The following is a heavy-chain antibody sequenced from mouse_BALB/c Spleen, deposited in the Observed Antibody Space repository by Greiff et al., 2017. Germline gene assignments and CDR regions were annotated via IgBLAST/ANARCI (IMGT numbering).Heavy chain of an antibody. D-gene: IGHD1-2*01. Sequence: EVKVVESGGGLVQPGGSRKLSCAASGFTFSSFGMHWVRQAPEKGLEWVAYISSGSSTIYYADTVKGRFTISRDNPKNTLFLQMTSLRSEDTAMYYCARDGLWVTTAPGFAYWGQGTLVTVSA. CDR1: GFTFSSFG. J-gene: IGHJ3*01. CDR3: ARDGLWVTTAPGFAY. V-gene: IGHV5-17*02. CDR2: ISSGSSTI.